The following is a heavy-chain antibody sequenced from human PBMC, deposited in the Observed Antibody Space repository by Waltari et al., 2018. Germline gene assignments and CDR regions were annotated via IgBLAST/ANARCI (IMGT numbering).Heavy chain of an antibody. CDR1: GLTFSTYW. CDR2: INPEGRWN. D-gene: IGHD3-16*01. CDR3: AAWGAWGADNY. V-gene: IGHV3-7*02. J-gene: IGHJ4*02. Sequence: EVHLVESGGALVQPGGSLRLSCAASGLTFSTYWMNWVRQAPGRGLEGVANINPEGRWNRYVDAVKGRFTMARDNADHSLYLHMNTLRAEDAAVYSCAAWGAWGADNYWGQGTLVTVSS.